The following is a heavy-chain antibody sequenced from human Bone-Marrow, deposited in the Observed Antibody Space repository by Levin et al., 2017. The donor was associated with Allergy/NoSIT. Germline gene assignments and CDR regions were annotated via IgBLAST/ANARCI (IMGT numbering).Heavy chain of an antibody. CDR1: GYSFTSYW. CDR3: AGPGHSGTSRGILGWFDP. V-gene: IGHV5-51*01. J-gene: IGHJ5*02. CDR2: IFPHDSDT. D-gene: IGHD1-14*01. Sequence: GESLKISCKASGYSFTSYWIGWVRQMPGKGLEWMAIIFPHDSDTRYSPSFQGQVTISADKSLSTAYLQWSSLKASDTAMSYCAGPGHSGTSRGILGWFDPWGQGTLVTVSS.